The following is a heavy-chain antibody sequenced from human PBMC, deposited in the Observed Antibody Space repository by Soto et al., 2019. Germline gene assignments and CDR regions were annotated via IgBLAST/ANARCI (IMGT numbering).Heavy chain of an antibody. CDR3: AKDIMKFRAGRSGRNYYYYYMDV. CDR1: GFTFDDYT. J-gene: IGHJ6*03. D-gene: IGHD3-10*01. Sequence: GGSLRLSCAASGFTFDDYTMHWVRQAPGKGLKWVSLISWDGGSTYYAGSVKGRFTISRDNSKNSLYLQMNSLRTEDTILYYCAKDIMKFRAGRSGRNYYYYYMDVWGKGTTVTVSS. CDR2: ISWDGGST. V-gene: IGHV3-43*01.